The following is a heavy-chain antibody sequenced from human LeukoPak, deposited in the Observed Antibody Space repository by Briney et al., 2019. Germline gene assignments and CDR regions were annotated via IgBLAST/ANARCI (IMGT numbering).Heavy chain of an antibody. Sequence: GGSLRLSCAASGFTFSSYEMNWVRQAPGKGLEWVSYISSSGSTIYYADSVKGRFTISRDNAKNSLYLQMNSLRAEDTAVYNCARDPPYYYGSKEENFDYWGQGTLVTVSS. CDR2: ISSSGSTI. CDR3: ARDPPYYYGSKEENFDY. V-gene: IGHV3-48*03. J-gene: IGHJ4*02. D-gene: IGHD3-10*01. CDR1: GFTFSSYE.